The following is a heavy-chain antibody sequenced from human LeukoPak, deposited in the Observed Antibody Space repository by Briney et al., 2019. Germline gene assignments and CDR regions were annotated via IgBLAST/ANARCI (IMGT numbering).Heavy chain of an antibody. CDR2: MNPNSGNA. V-gene: IGHV1-8*01. CDR3: ARGAWSPVTTPDY. J-gene: IGHJ4*02. D-gene: IGHD4-17*01. Sequence: GASVKASCKASGYTFTSYDINWVRQATGQGLEWMGWMNPNSGNAGYAQKFQGRVSLTRNTSIGTAYMELSSLRSEDTAVYYCARGAWSPVTTPDYWGQGTLVTVSS. CDR1: GYTFTSYD.